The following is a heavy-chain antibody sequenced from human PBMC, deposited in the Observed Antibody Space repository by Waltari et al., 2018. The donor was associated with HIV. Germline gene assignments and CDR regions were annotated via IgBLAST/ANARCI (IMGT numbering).Heavy chain of an antibody. CDR2: IWYDGSNT. J-gene: IGHJ4*02. CDR3: AKNPLSGEGYFDY. D-gene: IGHD2-15*01. V-gene: IGHV3-30*18. CDR1: GFPFSSSA. Sequence: QVQLVASGGGVVQPGRSLRLSCAASGFPFSSSAMPWVRQAPGKGLEWVAVIWYDGSNTYYADSVKGRFTISRDNSKNTLYLQMSSLRAEDTAMYYCAKNPLSGEGYFDYWGQGTLVTVSS.